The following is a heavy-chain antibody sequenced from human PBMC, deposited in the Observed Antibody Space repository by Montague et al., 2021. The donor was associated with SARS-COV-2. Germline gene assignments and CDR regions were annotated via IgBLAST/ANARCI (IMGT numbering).Heavy chain of an antibody. CDR1: GASVGSSD. V-gene: IGHV4-59*02. J-gene: IGHJ3*02. Sequence: SETLSLTCTVSGASVGSSDWGWIRQSPGKGLEWIGYFYSVGSTDYNPSLKSRATISRGTSKNQFSLKVRSVTAADTAVYYCARETMTADAFGIWGQGTMVTVSS. CDR2: FYSVGST. D-gene: IGHD1-14*01. CDR3: ARETMTADAFGI.